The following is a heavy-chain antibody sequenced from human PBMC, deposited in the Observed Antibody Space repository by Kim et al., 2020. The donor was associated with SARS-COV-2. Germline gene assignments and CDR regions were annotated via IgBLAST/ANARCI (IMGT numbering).Heavy chain of an antibody. Sequence: GGSLRLSCAASGFTFSSYGMHWVRQAPGKGLEWVAVISYDGSNKYYADSVKGRFTISRDNSKNTLYLQMNSLRAEDTAVYYCAKVMLKYSSSRPGYYYGMDVWGQGTTVTISS. D-gene: IGHD6-13*01. CDR3: AKVMLKYSSSRPGYYYGMDV. J-gene: IGHJ6*02. CDR1: GFTFSSYG. CDR2: ISYDGSNK. V-gene: IGHV3-30*18.